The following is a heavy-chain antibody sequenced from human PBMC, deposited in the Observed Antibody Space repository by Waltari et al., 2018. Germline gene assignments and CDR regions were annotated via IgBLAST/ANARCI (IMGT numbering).Heavy chain of an antibody. J-gene: IGHJ3*01. CDR3: ARAGLLGAFDV. CDR1: GFTFSRSW. CDR2: INNDGSST. V-gene: IGHV3-74*03. Sequence: EVQLVESGGGLVQPGGSLRLSCAASGFTFSRSWIHWVRQFPGKGLMGGSRINNDGSSTVYADSVKGRFTISRDDAKNTVSLQMNNLSAEDTALYYCARAGLLGAFDVWGQGTMVTVSS. D-gene: IGHD2-15*01.